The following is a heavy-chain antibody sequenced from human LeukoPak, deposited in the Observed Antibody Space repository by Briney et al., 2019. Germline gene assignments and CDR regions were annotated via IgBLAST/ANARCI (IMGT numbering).Heavy chain of an antibody. CDR2: ISYDGSNK. J-gene: IGHJ4*02. Sequence: GGSLRLSCAASGFTFSSYGMHWVRQAPGKGLEWVAVISYDGSNKYYADSVKGRFTISRDKSKKTLYLQMNSLRAEDTAVYYCAKAESSGGNIDYWGQGTLVTVSS. CDR3: AKAESSGGNIDY. V-gene: IGHV3-30*18. D-gene: IGHD4-23*01. CDR1: GFTFSSYG.